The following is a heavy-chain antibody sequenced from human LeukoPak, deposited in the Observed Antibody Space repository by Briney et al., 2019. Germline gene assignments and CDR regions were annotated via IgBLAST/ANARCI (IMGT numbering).Heavy chain of an antibody. Sequence: PGGSLRLSCAASGFTFSSYSMNWVRQAPGKGLEWVSSISSSSSYIYYADSVKGRFTISRDNAKNSLYLQMNSPRAEDTAVYYCARLERAVAGTDDAFDIWGQGTMVTVSS. J-gene: IGHJ3*02. V-gene: IGHV3-21*01. CDR2: ISSSSSYI. CDR1: GFTFSSYS. CDR3: ARLERAVAGTDDAFDI. D-gene: IGHD6-19*01.